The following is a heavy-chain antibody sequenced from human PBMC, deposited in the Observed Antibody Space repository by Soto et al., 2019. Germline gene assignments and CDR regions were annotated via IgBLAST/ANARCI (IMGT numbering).Heavy chain of an antibody. V-gene: IGHV3-23*01. D-gene: IGHD2-8*01. CDR1: GFSFSTYA. CDR2: ITPSGGNT. J-gene: IGHJ6*03. Sequence: EVQLLESGGGLVQPGGSLRLSCAASGFSFSTYAMTWVRQAPGKGLEWVSTITPSGGNTYYADSVKVRFTITRDNSEYTLFLHMNSLRAEDTAVYYCAGRYCPNGVCYTNFYYYMDIWGEGTSVTVSS. CDR3: AGRYCPNGVCYTNFYYYMDI.